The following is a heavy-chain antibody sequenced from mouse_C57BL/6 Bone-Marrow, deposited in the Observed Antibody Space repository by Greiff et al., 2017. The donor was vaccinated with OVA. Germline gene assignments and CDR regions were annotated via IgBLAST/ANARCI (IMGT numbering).Heavy chain of an antibody. CDR3: ASGGLWSNFDY. V-gene: IGHV3-6*01. CDR2: ISYDGSN. Sequence: EVQVVESGPGLVKPSQSLSLTCSVTGYSITSGYYWNWIRQFPGNKLEWMGYISYDGSNNYNPSLKNRISITRDTSKNQFFLKLNSVTTEDTATYYCASGGLWSNFDYWGQGTTLTVSS. CDR1: GYSITSGYY. D-gene: IGHD1-1*02. J-gene: IGHJ2*01.